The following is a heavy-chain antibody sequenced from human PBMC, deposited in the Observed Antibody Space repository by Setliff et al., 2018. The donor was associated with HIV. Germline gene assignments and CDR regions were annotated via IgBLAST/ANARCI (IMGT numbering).Heavy chain of an antibody. V-gene: IGHV4-39*07. CDR1: GDSFSSGTYY. CDR3: ARDPPGYGDSNDY. D-gene: IGHD4-17*01. J-gene: IGHJ4*02. Sequence: SETLSLTCSVSGDSFSSGTYYWGWIRQPPGKGLEWIGSIYHSGSTYYNPSLKSRVTMSIDTSKNQFSLKVRSVSAADTAVYYCARDPPGYGDSNDYWGQGMLVTVS. CDR2: IYHSGST.